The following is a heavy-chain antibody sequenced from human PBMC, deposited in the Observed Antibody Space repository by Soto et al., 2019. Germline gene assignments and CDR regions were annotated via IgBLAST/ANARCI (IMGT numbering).Heavy chain of an antibody. Sequence: GGSLRLSCAASGFIFSDYYMSWIRQAPGKGLEWLSSISDSGSTMYHADSVKGRFTISRDNAKKSLYLQLNSLRVEDTAVYYCARESNIHDFWSGLSEAYWGQGTLVTVSS. CDR1: GFIFSDYY. J-gene: IGHJ4*02. CDR3: ARESNIHDFWSGLSEAY. D-gene: IGHD3-3*01. CDR2: ISDSGSTM. V-gene: IGHV3-11*01.